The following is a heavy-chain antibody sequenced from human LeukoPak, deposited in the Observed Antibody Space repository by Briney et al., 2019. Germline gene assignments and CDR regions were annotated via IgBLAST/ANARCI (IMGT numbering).Heavy chain of an antibody. CDR2: INPNSGGT. CDR3: ARESGTIFGQIGYYGMDV. J-gene: IGHJ6*02. Sequence: ASVKVSCKASGYTFTCYYMHWVRQAPGQGLEWMGWINPNSGGTNYAQKFQGWVTMTRDTSISTAYMELSRLRSDDTAVYYCARESGTIFGQIGYYGMDVWGQGTTVTVSS. V-gene: IGHV1-2*04. D-gene: IGHD3-3*01. CDR1: GYTFTCYY.